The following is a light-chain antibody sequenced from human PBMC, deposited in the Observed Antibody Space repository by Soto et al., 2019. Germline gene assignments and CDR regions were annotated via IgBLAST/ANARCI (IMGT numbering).Light chain of an antibody. J-gene: IGLJ1*01. Sequence: LTQPASVPGSPGQSITISCTGTSSYVGGYNYVSWYQQHPGKAPKLMIYGVSNRPSGVSDRFSGSKSGNTASLTISGLQAEDEADYYCNSYTGSSTLVFGTGTKVTVL. V-gene: IGLV2-14*01. CDR2: GVS. CDR1: SSYVGGYNY. CDR3: NSYTGSSTLV.